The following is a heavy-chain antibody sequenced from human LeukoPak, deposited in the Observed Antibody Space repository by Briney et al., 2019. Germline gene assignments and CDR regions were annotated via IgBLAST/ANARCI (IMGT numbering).Heavy chain of an antibody. J-gene: IGHJ4*02. V-gene: IGHV4-34*01. CDR2: INHSGST. CDR3: ARATSYFDY. Sequence: SETLSLTCAVYGGSFGGYYWSWIRQPPGKGLEWIGEINHSGSTNYNPSLKSRVTISVDTSKNQFSLKLSSVTAADTAVYYCARATSYFDYWGQGTLVTVSS. CDR1: GGSFGGYY.